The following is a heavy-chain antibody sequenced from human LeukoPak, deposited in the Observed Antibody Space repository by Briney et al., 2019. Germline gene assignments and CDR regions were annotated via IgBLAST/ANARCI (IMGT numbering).Heavy chain of an antibody. CDR3: ARYATSSGSRWLEP. CDR1: GFTFTSYS. V-gene: IGHV3-21*01. D-gene: IGHD6-19*01. Sequence: PGGSLRLSCAASGFTFTSYSMNWVRQAPGKGLEWVSTISSSSSYIYYADSVKGRLTISRDNAKNSLHLQMNSLRAEDTAVYYCARYATSSGSRWLEPWGQGTLVTVSS. CDR2: ISSSSSYI. J-gene: IGHJ5*02.